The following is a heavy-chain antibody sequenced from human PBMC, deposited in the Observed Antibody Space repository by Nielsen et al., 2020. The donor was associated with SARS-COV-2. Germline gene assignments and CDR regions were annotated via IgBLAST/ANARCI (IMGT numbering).Heavy chain of an antibody. J-gene: IGHJ6*02. D-gene: IGHD2-15*01. V-gene: IGHV3-30-3*01. Sequence: GESLKISCAASGFTFDDYAMHWVRQAPGKGLEWVAVISYDGSNKYYADSVKGRFTISRDNSKNTLYLQMNSLRAEDTAVYYCARELVVLYGMDVWGQGTTVTVSS. CDR2: ISYDGSNK. CDR1: GFTFDDYA. CDR3: ARELVVLYGMDV.